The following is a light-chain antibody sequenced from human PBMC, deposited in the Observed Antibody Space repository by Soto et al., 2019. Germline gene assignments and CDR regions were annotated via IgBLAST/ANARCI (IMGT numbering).Light chain of an antibody. CDR1: SSNIGAGYD. J-gene: IGLJ1*01. CDR2: ANS. CDR3: QSYDSSPSGYV. V-gene: IGLV1-40*01. Sequence: QSVLTQAPSVSGAPGQRVTISCTGSSSNIGAGYDVHWYQQLPGTAPKLLIYANSNRPAGVPDRFSGSKSGTSASLAITGLQAEDEADYYCQSYDSSPSGYVFGTGTKVTVL.